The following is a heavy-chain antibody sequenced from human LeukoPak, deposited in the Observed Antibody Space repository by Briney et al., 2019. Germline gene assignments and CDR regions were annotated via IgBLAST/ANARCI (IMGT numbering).Heavy chain of an antibody. CDR3: ASNNDTLTGYYYFDY. V-gene: IGHV3-74*01. D-gene: IGHD3-9*01. Sequence: GGSLRLSCAASGFTFSSYWMHWVRQVPGKGPVWVSSINGDGTSTRYADFVKGRFTISRDNAKNTLYLQMNSLSAEDTAVYYCASNNDTLTGYYYFDYWGEGALVTVST. J-gene: IGHJ4*02. CDR2: INGDGTST. CDR1: GFTFSSYW.